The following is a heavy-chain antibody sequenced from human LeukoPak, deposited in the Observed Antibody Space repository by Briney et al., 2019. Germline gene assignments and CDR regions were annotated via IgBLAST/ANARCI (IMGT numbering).Heavy chain of an antibody. CDR1: GGSFSGYY. CDR2: INHSGST. V-gene: IGHV4-34*01. J-gene: IGHJ3*02. CDR3: ARTKIAVAGINAFDI. Sequence: SETLSLTCAVYGGSFSGYYWSRIRQPPGKGLEWIGEINHSGSTNYNPSLKSRVTISVDTSKNQFSLKLSSVTAADTAVYYCARTKIAVAGINAFDIWGQGTMVTVSS. D-gene: IGHD6-19*01.